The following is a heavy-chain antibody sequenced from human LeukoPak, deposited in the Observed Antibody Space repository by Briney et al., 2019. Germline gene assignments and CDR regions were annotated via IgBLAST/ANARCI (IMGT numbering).Heavy chain of an antibody. Sequence: GASVKVSCKASGYTFTGYYMHWVRQAPGQGLEWMGRINPNSGGTNYAQKFQGRVTMTRDTSISTAYMELSSLRSDDTAVYYCARSSSFYYFDYWGQGTLVTVSS. D-gene: IGHD6-6*01. CDR2: INPNSGGT. CDR1: GYTFTGYY. V-gene: IGHV1-2*06. J-gene: IGHJ4*02. CDR3: ARSSSFYYFDY.